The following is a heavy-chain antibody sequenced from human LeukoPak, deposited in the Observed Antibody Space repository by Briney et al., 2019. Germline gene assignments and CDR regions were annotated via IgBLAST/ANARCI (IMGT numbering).Heavy chain of an antibody. Sequence: GGSLRLSCAASGFTFSSYAMSWVRQAPGKGLEWVSAISDSGGRTYYADPVKGRFTISRDNAKNSLYLQMNSLRAEDTAMYFCARDRAIDIRAYDIWGQGTMVTVSS. CDR1: GFTFSSYA. CDR2: ISDSGGRT. CDR3: ARDRAIDIRAYDI. D-gene: IGHD5-12*01. J-gene: IGHJ3*02. V-gene: IGHV3-23*01.